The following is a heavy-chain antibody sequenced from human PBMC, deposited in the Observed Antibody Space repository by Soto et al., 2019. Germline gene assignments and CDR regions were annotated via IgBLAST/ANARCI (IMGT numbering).Heavy chain of an antibody. J-gene: IGHJ4*02. Sequence: SVKVSCKASGGTFSSYAISWVRQAPGQGPEWMGGIIPIFGTANYAQKFQGRVTITADESTSTAYMELSSLRSEDTAVYYCARAPYYYDSSGYYSFDYWGQGTLVTV. D-gene: IGHD3-22*01. V-gene: IGHV1-69*13. CDR1: GGTFSSYA. CDR3: ARAPYYYDSSGYYSFDY. CDR2: IIPIFGTA.